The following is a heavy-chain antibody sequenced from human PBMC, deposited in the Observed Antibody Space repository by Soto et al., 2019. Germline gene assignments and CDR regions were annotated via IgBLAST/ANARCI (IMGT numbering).Heavy chain of an antibody. V-gene: IGHV4-59*01. CDR3: ASGVGGLLNYYYYMDV. D-gene: IGHD2-8*01. CDR1: GGSISSYY. J-gene: IGHJ6*03. Sequence: SETLSLTCTVSGGSISSYYWSWIRQPPGKGLEWIGYIYYSGSTNYNPSLKSRVTISVDTSKDQLSLKLSSVTAADTAVYYCASGVGGLLNYYYYMDVWGKGTTVTVSS. CDR2: IYYSGST.